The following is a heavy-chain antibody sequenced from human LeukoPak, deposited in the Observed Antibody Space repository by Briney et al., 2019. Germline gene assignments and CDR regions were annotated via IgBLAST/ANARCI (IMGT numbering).Heavy chain of an antibody. CDR1: GFTFSKYD. D-gene: IGHD5-18*01. CDR3: AKGRGQSYPHYYFDS. V-gene: IGHV3-23*01. Sequence: GGSLRLSCAASGFTFSKYDLSWVRQAPGKGLECVSAIDRGVGSTYYADSVKGRFTISRDNSKNTLYLQMNSLRPEDTAVYYCAKGRGQSYPHYYFDSWGQGTLVTVSS. CDR2: IDRGVGST. J-gene: IGHJ4*02.